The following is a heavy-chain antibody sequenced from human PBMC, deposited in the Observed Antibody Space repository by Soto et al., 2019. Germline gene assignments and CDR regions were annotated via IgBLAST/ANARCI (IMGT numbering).Heavy chain of an antibody. CDR3: AGGSGWYIHH. J-gene: IGHJ1*01. D-gene: IGHD6-19*01. Sequence: EVQLVESGGGLVQPGGSLRLSCAASGFTFSSYWMNWVRQAPGKGLEWVANIKQDGSAKYYVDSVKGRFTISRDNAKNSLNLPINSLRRQKTAVYYGAGGSGWYIHHWGQGTLVTVSS. CDR1: GFTFSSYW. CDR2: IKQDGSAK. V-gene: IGHV3-7*01.